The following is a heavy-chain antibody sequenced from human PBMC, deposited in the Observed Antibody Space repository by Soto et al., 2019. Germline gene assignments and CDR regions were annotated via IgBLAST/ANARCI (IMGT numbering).Heavy chain of an antibody. CDR2: IIPIFGTA. J-gene: IGHJ5*02. V-gene: IGHV1-69*13. CDR3: ARGPVVVPAAIYNWFDP. Sequence: SVKVSCKASGGTFSSYAISWVRQAPGQGLEWMGGIIPIFGTANYAQKFQGRVTITADESTSAAYMELSSLRSEDTAVYYCARGPVVVPAAIYNWFDPWGQGTLVTVSS. CDR1: GGTFSSYA. D-gene: IGHD2-2*02.